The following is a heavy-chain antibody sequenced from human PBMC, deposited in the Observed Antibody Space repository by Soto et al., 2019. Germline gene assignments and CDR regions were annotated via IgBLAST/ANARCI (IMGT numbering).Heavy chain of an antibody. CDR1: GGSISSHY. CDR3: AREGYCTCNGCYRGQTDY. J-gene: IGHJ4*02. CDR2: ISYSGST. Sequence: SETLSLTCNVSGGSISSHYWSWIRQPPGKGLEWIGYISYSGSTNYNPSLKSRVTISVETSKNQFSLNLSSVTASDTAVYYCAREGYCTCNGCYRGQTDYGGQGTLVTVSS. V-gene: IGHV4-59*11. D-gene: IGHD2-2*02.